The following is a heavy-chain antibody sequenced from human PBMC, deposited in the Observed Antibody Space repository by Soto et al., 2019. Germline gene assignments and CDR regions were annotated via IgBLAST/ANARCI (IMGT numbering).Heavy chain of an antibody. Sequence: GGSLRLSCAASGFTFSNSALSWVRQSPGKGLEWVSAISGSGGDTYYADSVRGRFTISRDNSKSTLYLQMNSLRAEDTGVYYCAKEVLGGQGTPVTVSS. CDR1: GFTFSNSA. V-gene: IGHV3-23*01. J-gene: IGHJ4*02. CDR3: AKEVL. CDR2: ISGSGGDT. D-gene: IGHD2-15*01.